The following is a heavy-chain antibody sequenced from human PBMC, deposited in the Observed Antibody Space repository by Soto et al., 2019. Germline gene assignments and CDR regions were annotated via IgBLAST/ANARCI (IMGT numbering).Heavy chain of an antibody. J-gene: IGHJ4*02. Sequence: GGSLRLSCAASGFIFSSYEMNWVRQAPGKGLEWVSYISSSGTTIYYADSVKGRFTISRDNAKNSLYLQMNSLRAEDTSVYYCARDFDRPVWSQGALVTVSS. CDR1: GFIFSSYE. CDR3: ARDFDRPV. D-gene: IGHD6-6*01. CDR2: ISSSGTTI. V-gene: IGHV3-48*03.